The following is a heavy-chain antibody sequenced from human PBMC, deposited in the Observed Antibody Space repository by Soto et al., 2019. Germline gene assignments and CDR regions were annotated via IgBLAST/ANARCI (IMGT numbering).Heavy chain of an antibody. CDR3: ARSRSRDWFDP. CDR2: INPSGGST. CDR1: GYTFTSYY. J-gene: IGHJ5*02. V-gene: IGHV1-46*03. Sequence: QVQLVQSGAEVKKPGASVKVSCKASGYTFTSYYMHWVRQAPGQGLEWMGIINPSGGSTSYAQKFQGRVTMTRDTSTSTGYMELSSLRSEDTAVYYCARSRSRDWFDPWGQGTLVTVSS.